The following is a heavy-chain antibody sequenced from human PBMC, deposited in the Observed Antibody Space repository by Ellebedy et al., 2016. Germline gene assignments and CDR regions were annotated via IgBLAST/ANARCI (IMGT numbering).Heavy chain of an antibody. CDR3: ARNPGSIYFEHAMDV. D-gene: IGHD3-9*01. Sequence: SETLSLXXTVSGGSISSAYWSWIRQPPGKGLEWIGYIHYSGSTNYKPSLNSRVTISVDTSKSQFSLKLRSVTVADTAVYFCARNPGSIYFEHAMDVWGQGTTVTVSS. CDR1: GGSISSAY. J-gene: IGHJ6*02. V-gene: IGHV4-59*01. CDR2: IHYSGST.